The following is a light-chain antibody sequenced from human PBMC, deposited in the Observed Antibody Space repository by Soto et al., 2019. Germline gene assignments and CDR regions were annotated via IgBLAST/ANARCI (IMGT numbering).Light chain of an antibody. CDR2: EVN. V-gene: IGLV2-14*01. CDR1: SSDVGGYNY. Sequence: QSALTQPASVSGSPGQSITISCTGTSSDVGGYNYVSWYQHHPGKAPKLIIYEVNNRPSGVSNRFSGSKSGNTASLTISGLQAEDEADYYCSSYTPSSTLVFGGGTKRTVL. CDR3: SSYTPSSTLV. J-gene: IGLJ3*02.